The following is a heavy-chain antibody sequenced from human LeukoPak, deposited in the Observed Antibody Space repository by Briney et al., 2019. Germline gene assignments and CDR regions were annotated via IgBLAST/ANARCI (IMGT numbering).Heavy chain of an antibody. J-gene: IGHJ6*02. CDR2: IYPGDSDT. Sequence: GESLKISCKGSGYSFTSYWTGWVRQMPGKGLEWMGIIYPGDSDTRYSPSFQGQVTISADKSISTAYLQWSSLKASDTAMYYCARRGYSYLYYYGMDVWGQGTTVTVSS. CDR3: ARRGYSYLYYYGMDV. CDR1: GYSFTSYW. D-gene: IGHD5-18*01. V-gene: IGHV5-51*01.